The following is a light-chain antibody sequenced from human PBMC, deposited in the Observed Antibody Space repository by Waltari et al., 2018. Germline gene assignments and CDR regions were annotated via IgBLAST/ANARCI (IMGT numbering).Light chain of an antibody. Sequence: QTVVTQEPSLSVSPGGTVTLTCALSSGSFSTTSYASWYQQTPGQAPRTLVYKTNTRSSGVPDRFSGSILGNKVALTITGAQAEDESDYYCLVYMGSDIWVFGGGTKLTVL. CDR1: SGSFSTTSY. CDR3: LVYMGSDIWV. J-gene: IGLJ3*02. CDR2: KTN. V-gene: IGLV8-61*01.